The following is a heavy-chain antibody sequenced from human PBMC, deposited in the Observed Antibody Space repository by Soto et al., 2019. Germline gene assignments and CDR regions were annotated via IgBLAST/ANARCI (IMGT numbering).Heavy chain of an antibody. V-gene: IGHV3-15*01. Sequence: PGGSLRLSCAASGFTFSNAWMSWARQAPGKGLEWVGRIKSKTDGGTTDYAAPVKGRFTISRDDSKNTLYLQMNSLKTEDTAVYYCTTEYYYDSSGYYHNFDYWGQGTLVTVSS. J-gene: IGHJ4*02. CDR1: GFTFSNAW. D-gene: IGHD3-22*01. CDR2: IKSKTDGGTT. CDR3: TTEYYYDSSGYYHNFDY.